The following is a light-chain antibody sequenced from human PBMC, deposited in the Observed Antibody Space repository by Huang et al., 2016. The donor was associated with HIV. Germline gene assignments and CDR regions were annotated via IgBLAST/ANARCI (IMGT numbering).Light chain of an antibody. J-gene: IGKJ2*01. CDR3: QQYNNWPPGT. Sequence: EIVMTQSPATLSVSPGERATLSCRASQSVSSNLAWYQQRPGQAPRLLIYGASTRTTGIPARFSGSGSWTEFTLTISSLQSEDFAVYYCQQYNNWPPGTFGQGTKLEIK. CDR1: QSVSSN. V-gene: IGKV3-15*01. CDR2: GAS.